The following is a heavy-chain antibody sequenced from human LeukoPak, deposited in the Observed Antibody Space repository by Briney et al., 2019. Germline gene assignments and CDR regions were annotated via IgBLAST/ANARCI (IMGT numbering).Heavy chain of an antibody. CDR1: GYTLTELS. Sequence: ASVKVSCKVSGYTLTELSMHWVRQAPGKGLEWMGGFDPEDGEAIYAQKFQGRVTMTEDTSTDTAYMELSSLRSEDTAVYYCATGDYYGSGSYTIDYWGQGTLVTVSS. D-gene: IGHD3-10*01. CDR2: FDPEDGEA. CDR3: ATGDYYGSGSYTIDY. V-gene: IGHV1-24*01. J-gene: IGHJ4*02.